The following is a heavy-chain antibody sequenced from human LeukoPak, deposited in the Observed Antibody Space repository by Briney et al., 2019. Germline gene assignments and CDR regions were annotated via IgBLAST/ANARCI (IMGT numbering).Heavy chain of an antibody. J-gene: IGHJ4*02. CDR2: LSGSGITT. CDR3: AKDLGDTSSAPDY. CDR1: GFTFSNSA. Sequence: GGSLRLSCAASGFTFSNSAMSWVRQAPGKGLGWVSTLSGSGITTYYADSVKGRFTISRDNSKNTLYLQMNTLRAEDTAFYYCAKDLGDTSSAPDYWGQGTLVTVSS. D-gene: IGHD6-6*01. V-gene: IGHV3-23*01.